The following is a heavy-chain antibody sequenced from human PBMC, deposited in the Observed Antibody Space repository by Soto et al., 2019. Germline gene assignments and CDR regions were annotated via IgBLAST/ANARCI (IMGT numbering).Heavy chain of an antibody. D-gene: IGHD3-10*01. CDR3: ARSEPAVGSYFIHKNTGFDS. J-gene: IGHJ5*01. Sequence: PSETLSLTCTVSGGSISGYYWNWIRQPPGKGLEWIGYMYYSGSTKYNPSLKSRVTISVDTPKNQFSLRLSSVTAADTAVYYCARSEPAVGSYFIHKNTGFDSLGQGTRVNGSS. CDR2: MYYSGST. CDR1: GGSISGYY. V-gene: IGHV4-59*01.